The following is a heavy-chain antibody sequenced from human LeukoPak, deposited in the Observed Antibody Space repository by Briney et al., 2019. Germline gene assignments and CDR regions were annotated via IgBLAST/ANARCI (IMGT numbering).Heavy chain of an antibody. Sequence: ASVKVSCKASGYTFTSYAMNWVRQAPGQGLEWMGWINTNTGNPTYAQAFTERFVFSLDTSVSTAYLQISSLKAKDTAVYYCARWAYDSGGYSQYYFDYWGQGTLVTVSS. D-gene: IGHD3-22*01. CDR3: ARWAYDSGGYSQYYFDY. CDR1: GYTFTSYA. J-gene: IGHJ4*02. CDR2: INTNTGNP. V-gene: IGHV7-4-1*02.